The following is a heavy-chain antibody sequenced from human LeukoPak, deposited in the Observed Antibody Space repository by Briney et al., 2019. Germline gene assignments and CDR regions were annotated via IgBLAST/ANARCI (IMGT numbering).Heavy chain of an antibody. CDR2: IYSGGST. J-gene: IGHJ4*02. V-gene: IGHV3-66*01. Sequence: GGSLRLSCAASGFTVSSNYMNWVRQAPGKGLEWVSAIYSGGSTFYANSVKGRFTISRDDSQNTLFLQMNSLRAEDMAMYYCARDGPYDNPFDYWGQGTLVTVSS. D-gene: IGHD3-22*01. CDR1: GFTVSSNY. CDR3: ARDGPYDNPFDY.